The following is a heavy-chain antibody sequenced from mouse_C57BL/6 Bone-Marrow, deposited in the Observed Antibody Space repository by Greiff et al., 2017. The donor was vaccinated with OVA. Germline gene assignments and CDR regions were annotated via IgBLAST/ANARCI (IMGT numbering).Heavy chain of an antibody. V-gene: IGHV1-82*01. J-gene: IGHJ2*01. D-gene: IGHD1-1*01. CDR3: ARLGFYYGSSLDY. CDR1: GYAFSSSW. Sequence: VQLQQSGPELVKPGASVKISCKASGYAFSSSWMNWVKQRPGKGLEWIGRIYPGDGDTNYNGKFKGKATLTADKSSSTAYMQLSSLTSEDSAVYFCARLGFYYGSSLDYWGQGTTLTGSS. CDR2: IYPGDGDT.